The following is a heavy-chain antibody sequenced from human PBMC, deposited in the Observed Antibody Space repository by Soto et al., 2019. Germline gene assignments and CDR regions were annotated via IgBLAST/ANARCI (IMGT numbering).Heavy chain of an antibody. Sequence: ESGGGVVQPGRSLRLSCAASGFTFSSYGMHWVRQAPGKGLEWVAVISYDGSNKYYADSVKGRFTISRDNSKNTLYLQMNSLRAEDTAVYYCAKGPLYYDILTGYIDYWGQGTLVTVSS. V-gene: IGHV3-30*18. CDR3: AKGPLYYDILTGYIDY. D-gene: IGHD3-9*01. CDR1: GFTFSSYG. CDR2: ISYDGSNK. J-gene: IGHJ4*02.